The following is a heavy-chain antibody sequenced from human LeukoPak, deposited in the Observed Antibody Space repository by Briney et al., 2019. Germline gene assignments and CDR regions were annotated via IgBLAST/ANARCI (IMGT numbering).Heavy chain of an antibody. J-gene: IGHJ4*02. CDR2: IYPDDSNT. Sequence: GESLKISCKASAYSFSAYWIGWVRQMPGKGLEGMGIIYPDDSNTRYGPSFEGQVTISADRSINTAYLQWSSLKASDTATYYCARVFGAYFDYWGQGTLVTVSS. D-gene: IGHD3-16*01. CDR3: ARVFGAYFDY. V-gene: IGHV5-51*01. CDR1: AYSFSAYW.